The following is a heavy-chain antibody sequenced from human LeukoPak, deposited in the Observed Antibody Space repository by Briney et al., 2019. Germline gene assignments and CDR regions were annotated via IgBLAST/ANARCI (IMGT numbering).Heavy chain of an antibody. CDR3: ARGGAAAETSGFDH. Sequence: GASVKVSCKVFGYTFTSHDIKWVRQAPGEGGEWGGWLSTDSDDTGYAQKFQGRVSMTRDNSIDTAYMELRGLKSDDTAVYYCARGGAAAETSGFDHWGRGTLVIVSA. J-gene: IGHJ4*02. D-gene: IGHD6-13*01. CDR1: GYTFTSHD. CDR2: LSTDSDDT. V-gene: IGHV1-8*01.